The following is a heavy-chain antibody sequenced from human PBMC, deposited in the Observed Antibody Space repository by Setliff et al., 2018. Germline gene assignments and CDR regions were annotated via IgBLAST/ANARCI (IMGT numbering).Heavy chain of an antibody. V-gene: IGHV1-2*02. CDR2: INPNSGGT. Sequence: ASVKVSCKASGYTFTGYYMHWVRQAPGQGLEWMGWINPNSGGTNYAQKFQGRVTMTRDTSISTAYMELSRLRSEDTAVYYCARGVVVPAATLYYYYYYMDVWGKGTTVTVSS. J-gene: IGHJ6*03. CDR3: ARGVVVPAATLYYYYYYMDV. D-gene: IGHD2-2*01. CDR1: GYTFTGYY.